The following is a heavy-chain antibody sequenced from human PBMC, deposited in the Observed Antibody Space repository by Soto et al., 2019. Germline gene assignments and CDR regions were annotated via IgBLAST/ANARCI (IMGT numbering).Heavy chain of an antibody. CDR2: VLPRDFDS. CDR1: GYNFPNYW. D-gene: IGHD5-12*01. J-gene: IGHJ4*02. V-gene: IGHV5-51*01. Sequence: GESLKISCKASGYNFPNYWIGWARQRPGRGLEWVGIVLPRDFDSRYSPSFQGQVTISADMSINTAYLQWNSLEASDTAIYYCARHENGYNPLDHWCPGTLVTVSS. CDR3: ARHENGYNPLDH.